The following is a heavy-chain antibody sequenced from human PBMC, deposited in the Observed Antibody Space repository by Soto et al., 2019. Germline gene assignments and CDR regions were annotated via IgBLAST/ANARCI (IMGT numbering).Heavy chain of an antibody. J-gene: IGHJ6*02. CDR3: AASCVACGGFNYYGMDV. V-gene: IGHV4-34*09. CDR2: IYYSGTT. D-gene: IGHD2-21*01. Sequence: SETLSLTCAVYGGSFSGYYWSWIRQPPGKGLEWIGSIYYSGTTYYNPSLKSRVTISVDTSKNQFSLKLSSVTAADTAVYYCAASCVACGGFNYYGMDVWGQGTTVTVSS. CDR1: GGSFSGYY.